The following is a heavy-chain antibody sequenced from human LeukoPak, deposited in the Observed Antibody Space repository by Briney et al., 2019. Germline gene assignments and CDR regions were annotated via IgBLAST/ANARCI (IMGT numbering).Heavy chain of an antibody. D-gene: IGHD2-21*02. V-gene: IGHV3-23*01. CDR1: GFTFSSYA. J-gene: IGHJ4*02. CDR3: AKLGGRDLRETWDC. Sequence: GGSLRLSCAASGFTFSSYAMTWVRQAPGKGLDWVSVISGSGKTYYADYVKGRFTISRDNSKNTLYLQMKSLRAEDTAIYYCAKLGGRDLRETWDCWGQGKLVTVSS. CDR2: ISGSGKT.